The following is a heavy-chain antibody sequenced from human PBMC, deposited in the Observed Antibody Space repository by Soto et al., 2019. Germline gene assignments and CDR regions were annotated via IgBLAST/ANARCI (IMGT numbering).Heavy chain of an antibody. CDR2: ISGSSRYT. CDR3: APMGV. Sequence: GGSLRLSCAASGFNFSDHYMNWIRQAPGKGLEWVSYISGSSRYTNFADSVKGRFTISRDNSKNTLYLQMSSLRADDTAVYYCAPMGVWGQGTTVTVSS. V-gene: IGHV3-11*03. CDR1: GFNFSDHY. J-gene: IGHJ6*02.